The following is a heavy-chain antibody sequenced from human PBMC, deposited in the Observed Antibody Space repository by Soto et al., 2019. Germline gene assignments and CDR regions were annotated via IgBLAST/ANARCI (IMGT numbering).Heavy chain of an antibody. D-gene: IGHD4-4*01. Sequence: ASVKVSCKASGYTFTSYGISWVRQAPGQGLEWMGWISAYNGNTNYAQKLQGRVTMTTDTSTSTAYMELRSLRSDDTAVYYCARVHYYSNQGYMDVWGKGTTVTVSS. CDR1: GYTFTSYG. CDR2: ISAYNGNT. CDR3: ARVHYYSNQGYMDV. J-gene: IGHJ6*03. V-gene: IGHV1-18*01.